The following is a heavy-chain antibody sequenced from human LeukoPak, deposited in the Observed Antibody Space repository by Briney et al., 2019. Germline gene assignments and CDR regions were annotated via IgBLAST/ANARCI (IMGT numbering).Heavy chain of an antibody. CDR1: GYTFTGYY. V-gene: IGHV1-2*02. CDR3: ARDARGYCSSTSCFKSLGY. CDR2: INPNSGGT. Sequence: ASVKVSCKASGYTFTGYYMHWVRQAPGQGLEWMGWINPNSGGTNYAQKFQGRVTMTRDTSISTAYMELSRLRSDDTAVYYCARDARGYCSSTSCFKSLGYRGQGTLVTVSS. D-gene: IGHD2-2*01. J-gene: IGHJ4*02.